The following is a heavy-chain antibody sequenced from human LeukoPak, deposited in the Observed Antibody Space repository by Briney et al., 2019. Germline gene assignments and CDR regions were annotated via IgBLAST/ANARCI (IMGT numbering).Heavy chain of an antibody. D-gene: IGHD3-3*01. Sequence: KPSETLSLTCTVPGGSVSSGSYYWSWIRQPPGKGLEWIGYIYYSGSTNYNPSLKSRVTISVDTSKNQFSLKLSSVTAADTAVYYCARVPSITIFGVVTPYYFDYWGQGTLVTVSS. CDR1: GGSVSSGSYY. CDR2: IYYSGST. J-gene: IGHJ4*02. CDR3: ARVPSITIFGVVTPYYFDY. V-gene: IGHV4-61*01.